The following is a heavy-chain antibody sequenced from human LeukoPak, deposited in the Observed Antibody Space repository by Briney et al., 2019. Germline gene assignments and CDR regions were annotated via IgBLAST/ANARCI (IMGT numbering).Heavy chain of an antibody. V-gene: IGHV1-18*01. CDR3: AREGSLAFDP. Sequence: ASVKVSCKASGYTFTSYGISWVRQAPGQGLEWMGWIRVYNGNTNYAQNFQGRVTMTTDTSTSTAYMELRSLRSDDTAAYYCAREGSLAFDPWGQGTLVTVSS. J-gene: IGHJ5*02. CDR2: IRVYNGNT. CDR1: GYTFTSYG.